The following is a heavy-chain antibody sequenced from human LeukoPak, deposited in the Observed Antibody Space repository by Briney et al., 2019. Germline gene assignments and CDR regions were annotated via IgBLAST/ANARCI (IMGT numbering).Heavy chain of an antibody. CDR3: AREVGATPSLDY. CDR1: GFTFSSYA. V-gene: IGHV3-30-3*01. D-gene: IGHD1-26*01. J-gene: IGHJ4*02. CDR2: ISYDGTYK. Sequence: GGSLRLSCAASGFTFSSYAIHWVRQAQGKGLGWLAVISYDGTYKYYADSVKGRFNISRDNSKNTLFLQMNSLGAEDTAVYYCAREVGATPSLDYWGQGTLVTVSS.